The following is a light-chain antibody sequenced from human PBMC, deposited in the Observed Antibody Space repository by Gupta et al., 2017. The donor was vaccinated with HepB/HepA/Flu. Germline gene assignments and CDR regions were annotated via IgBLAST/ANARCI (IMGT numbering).Light chain of an antibody. CDR2: DDT. J-gene: IGLJ2*01. CDR1: SSDVGTYNS. CDR3: SSYTGTNTLVV. V-gene: IGLV2-14*03. Sequence: QSALTQPASVSGSPGQSITISCTGTSSDVGTYNSVSWYQQYPGKAPKLLISDDTNRPSRLATRFSGSKSGNTATLTNTGLQAEDEAEYYWSSYTGTNTLVVFGGGTMLTVL.